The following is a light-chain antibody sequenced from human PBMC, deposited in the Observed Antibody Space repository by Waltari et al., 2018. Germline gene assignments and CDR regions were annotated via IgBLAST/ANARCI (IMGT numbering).Light chain of an antibody. CDR2: SDT. CDR1: NIGIRS. Sequence: SYVLTQPPSVSVAPGETASIACGGNNIGIRSVHWYQQKPGQAPVLVIYSDTDRPSGIPERFSGYNSGNTATLTISRVEAGDEADYYCQVWDSNNDHAFGVFGGGTNLTVL. J-gene: IGLJ3*02. V-gene: IGLV3-21*04. CDR3: QVWDSNNDHAFGV.